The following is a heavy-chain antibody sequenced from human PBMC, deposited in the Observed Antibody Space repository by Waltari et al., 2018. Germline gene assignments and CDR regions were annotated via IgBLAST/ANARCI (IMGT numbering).Heavy chain of an antibody. V-gene: IGHV1-2*06. CDR2: INHNRGGK. CDR1: GYTFTGHY. CDR3: ARDSLMYAAY. Sequence: QVQLVQAGAEVKKPGPSVKVSCKASGYTFTGHYMPWLRKAPGKGLEWMGRINHNRGGKNYAQKLKGRVTMVGNTSISTAYMELSGLGSDATAVYYCARDSLMYAAYWGQGTLVTVSS. D-gene: IGHD2-8*01. J-gene: IGHJ4*02.